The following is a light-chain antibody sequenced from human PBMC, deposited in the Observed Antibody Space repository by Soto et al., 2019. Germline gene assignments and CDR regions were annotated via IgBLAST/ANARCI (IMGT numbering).Light chain of an antibody. CDR1: QSVSNY. Sequence: EIVLRQFPVTLSLSPGERATLSCRASQSVSNYLAWYQQKPGQAPRLLIYDVSTRATGVPARFSGSGSGTDFTLTITSLEPEDFAVYSCQQRSDWPITFGQGTRLEIK. J-gene: IGKJ5*01. CDR3: QQRSDWPIT. V-gene: IGKV3-11*01. CDR2: DVS.